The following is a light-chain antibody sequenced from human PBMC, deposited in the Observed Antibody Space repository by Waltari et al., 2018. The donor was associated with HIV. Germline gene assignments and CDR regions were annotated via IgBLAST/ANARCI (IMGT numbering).Light chain of an antibody. J-gene: IGLJ1*01. CDR3: SSYTSS. CDR2: DVS. V-gene: IGLV2-14*03. CDR1: SNDVGDYNY. Sequence: QSALTQPASVSGSPGQSITISCTGTSNDVGDYNYVSWYQQHPGKAPKLMIYDVSNRPSGVSNRFSGSKSGNTASLTISGLQAEDEADYYCSSYTSSFGTGTKVTVL.